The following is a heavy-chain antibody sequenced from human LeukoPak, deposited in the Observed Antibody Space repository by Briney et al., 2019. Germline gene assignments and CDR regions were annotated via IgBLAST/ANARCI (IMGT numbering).Heavy chain of an antibody. D-gene: IGHD3-16*01. V-gene: IGHV3-48*04. J-gene: IGHJ4*02. CDR1: GFTVSNYY. CDR3: VRDNGGEHS. Sequence: GGSLRLSCAASGFTVSNYYMNWVRQAPGKGLEWVSFISESGTTIYYADSVKGRFTISRDNAKNTLYLQMNSLRADDTAVYFCVRDNGGEHSWGQGALVTVSS. CDR2: ISESGTTI.